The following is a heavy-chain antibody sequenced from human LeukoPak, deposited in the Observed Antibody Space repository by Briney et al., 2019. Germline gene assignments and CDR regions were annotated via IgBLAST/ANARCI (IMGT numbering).Heavy chain of an antibody. CDR1: GYTFTGYY. CDR3: ARNGFYGSDMGDFDY. Sequence: SVKVSCKASGYTFTGYYMHWVRQAPGQGLEWMGGIIPIFGTANYAQKFQGRVTITADESTSTAYMELSSLRSEDTAVYYCARNGFYGSDMGDFDYWGQGTLVTVSS. CDR2: IIPIFGTA. V-gene: IGHV1-69*13. D-gene: IGHD3-10*01. J-gene: IGHJ4*02.